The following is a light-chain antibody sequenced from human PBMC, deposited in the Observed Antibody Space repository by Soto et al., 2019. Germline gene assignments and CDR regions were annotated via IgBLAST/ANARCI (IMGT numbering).Light chain of an antibody. CDR1: SSNIGAGYD. Sequence: QSVLTQPPSVSGAPGQRVTISCTESSSNIGAGYDVHWYQQLPGTAPKLLIYDNSNRPSGVPDRFSGSKSGTSASLAITGLHAEDEADYYCQSYDSSLSGWVFGGGTKLTVL. CDR2: DNS. CDR3: QSYDSSLSGWV. J-gene: IGLJ3*02. V-gene: IGLV1-40*01.